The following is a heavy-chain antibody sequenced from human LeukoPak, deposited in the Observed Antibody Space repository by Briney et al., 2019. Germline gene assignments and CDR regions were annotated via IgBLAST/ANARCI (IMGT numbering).Heavy chain of an antibody. J-gene: IGHJ4*02. V-gene: IGHV3-30*02. Sequence: GGSLRLSCAASGFTFSSYGMHWVRQAPGKGLEWVAFIRYDGSNKYYADSVKGRFTISRDNSKNTLYLQMSSLRAEDTAVYYCAKDQDGYKSYYFDYWGQGTLVTVSS. D-gene: IGHD5-24*01. CDR2: IRYDGSNK. CDR3: AKDQDGYKSYYFDY. CDR1: GFTFSSYG.